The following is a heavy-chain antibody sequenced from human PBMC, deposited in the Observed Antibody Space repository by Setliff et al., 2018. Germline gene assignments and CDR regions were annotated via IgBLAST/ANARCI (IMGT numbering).Heavy chain of an antibody. CDR1: GGSISGSSHY. CDR2: VYYTGSA. J-gene: IGHJ4*02. V-gene: IGHV4-39*07. CDR3: ALSGTYRFFDY. Sequence: PSETLSLTCTVSGGSISGSSHYWAWIRQSPGKGLEWLGDVYYTGSAHWNPSLKSRVIISVDTAKNQFSLTLRSVTAADTAVYYCALSGTYRFFDYWGQGTPVTVSS. D-gene: IGHD1-26*01.